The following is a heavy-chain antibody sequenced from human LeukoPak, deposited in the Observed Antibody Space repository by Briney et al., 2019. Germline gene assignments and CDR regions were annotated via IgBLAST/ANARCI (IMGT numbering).Heavy chain of an antibody. Sequence: GGSLRLSCAASGFTFSSYAMSWVRQAPGKGLEWVSAISGRGGSTYYADSVKGRFTISRDNSKNTLYLQMNSLRAEDTAVYYCAKDVRITMVRGVRGYFDYWGQGTLVTVSS. D-gene: IGHD3-10*01. CDR2: ISGRGGST. V-gene: IGHV3-23*01. CDR1: GFTFSSYA. J-gene: IGHJ4*02. CDR3: AKDVRITMVRGVRGYFDY.